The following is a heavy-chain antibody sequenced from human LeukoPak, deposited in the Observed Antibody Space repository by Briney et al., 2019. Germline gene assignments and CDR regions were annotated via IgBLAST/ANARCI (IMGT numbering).Heavy chain of an antibody. CDR2: IYHSGST. D-gene: IGHD3-22*01. CDR3: ARGGRYYDSSGYFHFDY. CDR1: GGSISSGGYS. J-gene: IGHJ4*02. V-gene: IGHV4-30-2*01. Sequence: SETLSLTCAVSGGSISSGGYSWSWIRQPPGKGLEWIGYIYHSGSTYYNPSLESRVTISVDRSKNQFSLKLSSVTAADTAVYYCARGGRYYDSSGYFHFDYWGQGTLVTVSS.